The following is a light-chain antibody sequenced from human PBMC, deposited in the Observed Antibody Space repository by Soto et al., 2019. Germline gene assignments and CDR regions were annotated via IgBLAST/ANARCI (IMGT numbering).Light chain of an antibody. CDR2: AAS. V-gene: IGKV1-27*01. CDR3: RNYNGAPPR. CDR1: QGISNY. Sequence: EIQMTQSTSSLSASVGDRVTITCRASQGISNYLAWYQQKPGTVPKLLIYAASSLQSGGPALFSGSGSGTDVILTISIMHAEAVAPYYRRNYNGAPPRVGEVTKGKIK. J-gene: IGKJ1*01.